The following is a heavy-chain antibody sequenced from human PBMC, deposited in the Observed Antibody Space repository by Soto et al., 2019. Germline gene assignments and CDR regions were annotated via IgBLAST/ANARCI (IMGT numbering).Heavy chain of an antibody. V-gene: IGHV1-18*01. CDR1: GYTFTSYG. CDR3: ARVQRRFEEENTIDY. Sequence: QVQLVQSGAEVKKPGASVKVSCKASGYTFTSYGISWVRQAPGQGLEWMGWISGYNGNTNYAQKLQGRVTVTTDTSXXTAYMELRSLRSDDTAVDYCARVQRRFEEENTIDYWGQGTLVTVSS. J-gene: IGHJ4*02. D-gene: IGHD3-10*01. CDR2: ISGYNGNT.